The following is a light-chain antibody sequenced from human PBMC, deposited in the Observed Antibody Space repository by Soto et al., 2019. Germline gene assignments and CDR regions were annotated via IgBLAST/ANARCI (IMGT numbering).Light chain of an antibody. CDR3: QQRSNWPPIT. CDR2: DAS. J-gene: IGKJ5*01. CDR1: QSVSSSY. Sequence: EILLTQSPGTLSFSPGERATLSCSARQSVSSSYLAWYQQKPGQAPRLLIYDASNRATGIPARFSGGGSGTDFTLTIDNLEPEDFAIYYCQQRSNWPPITFGQGTRLEI. V-gene: IGKV3D-20*02.